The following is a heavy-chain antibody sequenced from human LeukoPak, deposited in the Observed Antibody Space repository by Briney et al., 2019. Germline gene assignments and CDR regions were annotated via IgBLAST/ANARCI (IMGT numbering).Heavy chain of an antibody. Sequence: LPGGSLRLSCAASGFTFSRYRIHWVRQAPGKGLEWVSRINPDGSTTTYADSVKGRFTISRDNAKNSLYLQMNSLRAEDTAVYYCARATDYDILTGYYKHAFDIWGQGTMVTVSS. D-gene: IGHD3-9*01. CDR2: INPDGSTT. V-gene: IGHV3-74*01. J-gene: IGHJ3*02. CDR3: ARATDYDILTGYYKHAFDI. CDR1: GFTFSRYR.